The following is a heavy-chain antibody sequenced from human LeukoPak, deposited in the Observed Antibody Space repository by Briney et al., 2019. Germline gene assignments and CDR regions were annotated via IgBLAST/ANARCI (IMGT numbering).Heavy chain of an antibody. D-gene: IGHD3-3*01. Sequence: PGGSLRLSCAASTFTFSSYEMNWVRQAPGKGLEGISYISRSGRTIYYADSVKGRFTISRDNAKNSLYLQMNSLRAEDTAVYYCATGGFLEWLLLVYWGQGTLVTVSS. CDR3: ATGGFLEWLLLVY. V-gene: IGHV3-48*03. J-gene: IGHJ4*02. CDR2: ISRSGRTI. CDR1: TFTFSSYE.